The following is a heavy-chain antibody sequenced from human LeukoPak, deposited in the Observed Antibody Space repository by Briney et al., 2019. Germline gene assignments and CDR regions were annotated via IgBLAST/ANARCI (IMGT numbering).Heavy chain of an antibody. CDR1: GYTFTVSY. CDR3: VRSPIGASAY. J-gene: IGHJ4*02. CDR2: ISPNNGDT. Sequence: ASVKVSCKPSGYTFTVSYIHWVRQAPGVGLQWMGWISPNNGDTKYAEDFQDRVTMTRDTSINTAYMELTALTPDDTAVYYCVRSPIGASAYWGRGTLVTVSS. V-gene: IGHV1-2*02. D-gene: IGHD3-10*01.